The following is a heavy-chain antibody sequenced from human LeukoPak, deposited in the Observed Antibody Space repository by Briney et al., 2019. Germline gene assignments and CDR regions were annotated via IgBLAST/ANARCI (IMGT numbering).Heavy chain of an antibody. V-gene: IGHV1-2*02. D-gene: IGHD2-21*02. CDR3: ARETLVVTAISSGWFDP. CDR1: GYTFTGYY. CDR2: LNPNSGGT. J-gene: IGHJ5*02. Sequence: SVQVSCNASGYTFTGYYMHWVRQAPGQGLEWMGWLNPNSGGTNYAQKFQGRVTMTRDTSISTAYMELSRLRSDDTAVYYCARETLVVTAISSGWFDPWGQGTLVTVSS.